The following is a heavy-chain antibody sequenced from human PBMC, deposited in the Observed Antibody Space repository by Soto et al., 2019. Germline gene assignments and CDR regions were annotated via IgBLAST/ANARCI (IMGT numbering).Heavy chain of an antibody. J-gene: IGHJ6*02. CDR1: GYSFTSYW. CDR2: IDPSDSYT. CDR3: ARLLPVGYYYGMDV. Sequence: PGESLKISCKGSGYSFTSYWISWVRQMPGKGLERMGRIDPSDSYTNYSPSFQGHVTISADKSISTADLQWSSLKASDTSMYYCARLLPVGYYYGMDVWGQGNTVTVSS. V-gene: IGHV5-10-1*01.